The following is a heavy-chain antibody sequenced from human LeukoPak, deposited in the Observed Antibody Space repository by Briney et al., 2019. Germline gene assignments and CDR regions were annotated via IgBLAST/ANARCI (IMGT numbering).Heavy chain of an antibody. V-gene: IGHV4-59*01. CDR3: ARYDWAKYFDY. CDR1: GASISPYY. J-gene: IGHJ4*02. CDR2: IYYTGST. D-gene: IGHD3-16*01. Sequence: PSETLSLTCTVSGASISPYYWSWIRQPPGKGLEWIGYIYYTGSTNYNPSLRSRVTMSVDTSKNQFSLKLTSVTAADTAVYYCARYDWAKYFDYWGQGTLATVSS.